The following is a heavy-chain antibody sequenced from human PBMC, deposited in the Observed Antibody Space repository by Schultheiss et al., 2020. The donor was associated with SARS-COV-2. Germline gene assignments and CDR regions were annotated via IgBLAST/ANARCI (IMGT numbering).Heavy chain of an antibody. CDR1: GFTFSSYA. D-gene: IGHD3-3*01. CDR2: ISGSGGST. J-gene: IGHJ5*02. V-gene: IGHV3-23*01. Sequence: GGSLRLSCAASGFTFSSYAMSWVRQAPGKGLEWVSAISGSGGSTYYADSVKGRFTISRDNSKNTLYLQMNSLRAEDTAVYYCAKDLDQDFWSGYDRWGQGTLVTVSS. CDR3: AKDLDQDFWSGYDR.